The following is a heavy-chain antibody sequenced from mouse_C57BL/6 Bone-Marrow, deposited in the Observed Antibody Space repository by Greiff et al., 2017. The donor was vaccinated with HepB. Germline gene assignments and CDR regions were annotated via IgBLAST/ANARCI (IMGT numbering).Heavy chain of an antibody. CDR3: ARGRAY. J-gene: IGHJ3*01. CDR1: GYSITSGYY. CDR2: ISYDGSN. Sequence: EVKLMESGPGLVKPSQSLSLTCSVTGYSITSGYYWNWIRQFPGNKLEWMGYISYDGSNNYNPSLKNRISITRDTSKNQFFLKLNSVTTEDTATYYCARGRAYWGQGTLVTVSA. V-gene: IGHV3-6*01.